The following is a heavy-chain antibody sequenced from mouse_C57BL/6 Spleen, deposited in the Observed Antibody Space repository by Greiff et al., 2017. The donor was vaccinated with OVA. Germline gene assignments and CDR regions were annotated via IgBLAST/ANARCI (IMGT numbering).Heavy chain of an antibody. J-gene: IGHJ1*03. Sequence: EVQLQQSGPELVKPGASVKISCKASGYSFTGYYMNWVKQSPEKSLEWIGEINPSTGGTTYNQKFKAKATLTVDKSSSTAYMQLKSLTSEDSAVYYCARGSDYDDAGYWYFDVWGTGTTVTVSS. CDR2: INPSTGGT. V-gene: IGHV1-42*01. CDR1: GYSFTGYY. D-gene: IGHD2-4*01. CDR3: ARGSDYDDAGYWYFDV.